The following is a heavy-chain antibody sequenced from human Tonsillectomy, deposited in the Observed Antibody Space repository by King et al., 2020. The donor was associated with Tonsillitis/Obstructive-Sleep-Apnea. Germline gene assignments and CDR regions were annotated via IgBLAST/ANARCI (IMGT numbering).Heavy chain of an antibody. Sequence: LVPSGGGVVQPGRSLRLSCAASGFTFSRYVLHWVRPAPGQGLEWVAVISYDGSHKYYADSVKGRFTISRDNSKHTLYLQMHSLRAEATAGEDGAGGENRDDGGKGTRGT. V-gene: IGHV3-30*04. CDR3: AGGENRDD. D-gene: IGHD3-16*01. J-gene: IGHJ6*03. CDR2: ISYDGSHK. CDR1: GFTFSRYV.